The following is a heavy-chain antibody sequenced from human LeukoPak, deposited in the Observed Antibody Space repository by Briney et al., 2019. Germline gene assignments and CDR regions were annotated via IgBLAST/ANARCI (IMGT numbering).Heavy chain of an antibody. Sequence: SETLSLTCAVYGGSFSGYYWSWIRQPPGKGLEWIGEINHPGSTNYSPSLKSRVTISVDTSKNQFSLKLSSVTAADTAVYYCVRVPPYSKGRDYWGQETLVTVSS. D-gene: IGHD4-11*01. J-gene: IGHJ4*02. CDR2: INHPGST. CDR3: VRVPPYSKGRDY. V-gene: IGHV4-34*01. CDR1: GGSFSGYY.